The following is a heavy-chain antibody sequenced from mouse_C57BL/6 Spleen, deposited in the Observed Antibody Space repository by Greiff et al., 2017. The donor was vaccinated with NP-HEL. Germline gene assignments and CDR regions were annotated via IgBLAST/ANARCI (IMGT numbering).Heavy chain of an antibody. V-gene: IGHV1-55*01. CDR2: IDPGSGST. Sequence: QVHVKQSGAELVKPGASVKMSCKASGYNFTGYWITWVKQRPGQGLEWIGDIDPGSGSTNYNEKFKSKATLTVDTSSSTAYMQLSSLTSEDSAVYYCARNPWFAYWGQGTLVTVSA. J-gene: IGHJ3*01. CDR1: GYNFTGYW. CDR3: ARNPWFAY.